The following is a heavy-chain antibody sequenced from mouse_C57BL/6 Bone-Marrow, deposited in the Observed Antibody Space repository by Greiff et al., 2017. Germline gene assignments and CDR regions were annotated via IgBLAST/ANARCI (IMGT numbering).Heavy chain of an antibody. CDR2: INPSSGYT. V-gene: IGHV1-4*01. J-gene: IGHJ2*01. CDR1: GYTFTSYT. Sequence: QVQLKQSGAELARPGASVKMSCKASGYTFTSYTMHWVKQRPGQGLEWIGYINPSSGYTKYNQKFKDKATLTADKSSSTAYMQLRSLTSEDSAVYYCSLKANYGDYWGQGTTLTVSS. CDR3: SLKANYGDY. D-gene: IGHD1-3*01.